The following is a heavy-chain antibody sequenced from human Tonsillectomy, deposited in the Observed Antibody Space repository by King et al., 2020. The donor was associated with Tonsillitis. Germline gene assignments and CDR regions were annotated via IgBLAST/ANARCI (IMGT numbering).Heavy chain of an antibody. CDR1: GFTFSRYG. V-gene: IGHV3-30*02. CDR3: STDALTCSSSTCYAGIHWFDP. J-gene: IGHJ5*02. CDR2: IRDDGSNK. D-gene: IGHD2-2*01. Sequence: QLVQSGGGVVQPGGSLRLSCAASGFTFSRYGIHLVRQAPGKGLEWVAFIRDDGSNKYYADSVKGRFTISRHNSKNTLYLQMNSLRAECTAVYYWSTDALTCSSSTCYAGIHWFDPWGQGTLVTVSS.